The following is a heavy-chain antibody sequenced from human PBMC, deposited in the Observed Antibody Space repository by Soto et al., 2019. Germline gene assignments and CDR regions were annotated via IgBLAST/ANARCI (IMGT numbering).Heavy chain of an antibody. V-gene: IGHV3-30-3*01. CDR1: GYTSTSYA. Sequence: SCKASGYTSTSYAMHWVRQAPGKGLEWVAIISYYGGIEQSAESVKGRLTISRDNSNTTLYLHMNDLRPDDTAVYFCARDHAAVGPHRFDPWGQGALVTV. CDR3: ARDHAAVGPHRFDP. CDR2: ISYYGGIE. D-gene: IGHD6-19*01. J-gene: IGHJ5*02.